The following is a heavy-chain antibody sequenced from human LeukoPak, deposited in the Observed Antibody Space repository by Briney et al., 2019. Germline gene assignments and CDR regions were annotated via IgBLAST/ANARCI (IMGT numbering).Heavy chain of an antibody. CDR1: GYTFTSYD. V-gene: IGHV1-18*01. CDR3: ARRAPIAVATTGAYYFDY. Sequence: ASVKVSCKASGYTFTSYDISWVRQAPGQGLEWMGWISAYNGNTNYEQKFQGRVTMTTETSSSTVYMELRSLRSDDTAVYYCARRAPIAVATTGAYYFDYWGQGTLVTVSS. J-gene: IGHJ4*02. D-gene: IGHD6-19*01. CDR2: ISAYNGNT.